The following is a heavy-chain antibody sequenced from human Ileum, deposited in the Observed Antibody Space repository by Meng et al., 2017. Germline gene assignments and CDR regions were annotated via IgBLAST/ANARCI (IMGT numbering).Heavy chain of an antibody. V-gene: IGHV3-74*01. D-gene: IGHD1-26*01. CDR1: GFTFSSYW. CDR2: INSDGSST. J-gene: IGHJ4*02. Sequence: LSLTCAASGFTFSSYWMHWVRQAPGKGLVWVSRINSDGSSTSYADSVKGRFTISRDNAKNTLYLQMNSLRAEDTAVYYCARMPPRSSEPHPFDYWGQGTLVTVSS. CDR3: ARMPPRSSEPHPFDY.